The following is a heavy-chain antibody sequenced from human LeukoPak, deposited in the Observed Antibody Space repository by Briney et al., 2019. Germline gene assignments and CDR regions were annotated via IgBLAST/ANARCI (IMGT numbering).Heavy chain of an antibody. CDR3: ASNDDILTGYYTY. CDR1: GGTFSSYA. D-gene: IGHD3-9*01. Sequence: SVKVSCKASGGTFSSYAISWVRQAPGQGLEWMGGIIPIFGTANYAQNFQGRVTITADESTSTAYMELSSLRSEDTAVYYCASNDDILTGYYTYWGQGTLVTVSS. CDR2: IIPIFGTA. V-gene: IGHV1-69*13. J-gene: IGHJ4*02.